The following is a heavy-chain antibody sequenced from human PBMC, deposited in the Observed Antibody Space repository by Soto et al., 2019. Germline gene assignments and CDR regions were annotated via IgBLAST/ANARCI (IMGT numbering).Heavy chain of an antibody. V-gene: IGHV3-23*01. CDR2: MSGSAGTT. D-gene: IGHD3-22*01. J-gene: IGHJ4*02. Sequence: GGSLRLSCAAAGFTFSLFAMSWVRQAPGKGLEWVSGMSGSAGTTYYTDSMKGRFTISRDNSKNTLYLQMYSLRAEDTAVYYCARNYDSSGYSPGYWGQGTLVTASS. CDR1: GFTFSLFA. CDR3: ARNYDSSGYSPGY.